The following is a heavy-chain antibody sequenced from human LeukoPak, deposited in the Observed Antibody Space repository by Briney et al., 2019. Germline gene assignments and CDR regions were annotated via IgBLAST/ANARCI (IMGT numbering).Heavy chain of an antibody. D-gene: IGHD6-13*01. CDR1: GYTFTGYF. CDR3: ARVAGRSILAAATGWFDP. V-gene: IGHV1-2*02. J-gene: IGHJ5*02. CDR2: INADTGVT. Sequence: GASVKVSCKASGYTFTGYFIHWVRQAPGQGREWMGWINADTGVTNYAQKFQGRVTMTTDTSISPAYMELTRLRSDDTAMYYCARVAGRSILAAATGWFDPWGQGTLVTVSS.